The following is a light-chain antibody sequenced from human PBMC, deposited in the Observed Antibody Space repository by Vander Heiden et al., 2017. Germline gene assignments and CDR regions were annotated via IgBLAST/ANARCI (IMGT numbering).Light chain of an antibody. V-gene: IGKV1-5*03. CDR1: QSISSW. CDR2: KAS. CDR3: QQGNSYSPYT. J-gene: IGKJ2*01. Sequence: DIQMTQSPSTLSASVGDRVTITCRASQSISSWLAWYQQKSGKAPKLLIYKASSLESGVPSRFSGSGSGTEFTLTISSLQPDDFASYYCQQGNSYSPYTFGQWTKLRIK.